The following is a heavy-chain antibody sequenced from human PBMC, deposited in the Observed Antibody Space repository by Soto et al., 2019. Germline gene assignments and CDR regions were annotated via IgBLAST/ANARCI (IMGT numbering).Heavy chain of an antibody. CDR1: GGSITTTEYY. CDR3: VRDRGGYGSNDC. CDR2: IYHRGST. Sequence: SETLSLTCTVPGGSITTTEYYWSWIRQSPGKGLEWIGYIYHRGSTFYSPSLQSRVTLSVDTSQNQFSLNLSSVTAADTAVYYCVRDRGGYGSNDCWGQGTLVT. V-gene: IGHV4-30-4*01. D-gene: IGHD3-10*01. J-gene: IGHJ4*02.